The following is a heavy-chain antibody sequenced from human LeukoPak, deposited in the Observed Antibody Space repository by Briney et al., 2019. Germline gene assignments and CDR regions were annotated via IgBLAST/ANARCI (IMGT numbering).Heavy chain of an antibody. CDR1: GGSVSDYY. V-gene: IGHV4-59*02. J-gene: IGHJ4*02. D-gene: IGHD3-9*01. CDR2: IYYTGST. CDR3: ARAGILTGYFDY. Sequence: SETLSLTCTVSGGSVSDYYWSWIRQSPGKGLEWIGYIYYTGSTSYNPSLRSRVTMSADTSKNQFSLKLSSVTAADTAVYYCARAGILTGYFDYWGQGTLVTVSS.